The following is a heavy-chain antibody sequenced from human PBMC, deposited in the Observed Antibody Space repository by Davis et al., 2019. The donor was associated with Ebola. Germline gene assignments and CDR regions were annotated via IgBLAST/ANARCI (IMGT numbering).Heavy chain of an antibody. Sequence: ASVKVSCKASGYTFTSYGISWVRQAPGQGLEWMGWISAYNGNTNYAQKLQGRVTMTTDTSTSTAYMELRSLRSDDTAVYYCARDLMRNRYCSGGSCGWFDPWGQGTLVTVSS. CDR3: ARDLMRNRYCSGGSCGWFDP. CDR1: GYTFTSYG. CDR2: ISAYNGNT. D-gene: IGHD2-15*01. V-gene: IGHV1-18*01. J-gene: IGHJ5*02.